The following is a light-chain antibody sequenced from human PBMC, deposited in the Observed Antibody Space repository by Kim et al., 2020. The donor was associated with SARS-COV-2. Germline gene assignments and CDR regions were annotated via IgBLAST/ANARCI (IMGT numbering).Light chain of an antibody. J-gene: IGKJ2*01. CDR2: HAS. V-gene: IGKV1-39*01. CDR1: QTTRTH. Sequence: LYASVGDRVTITGRARQTTRTHLNWYQQKAGTVPTLLIYHASSLQRGVQSRFSGSGSETDFTLTISSLQREDVANYYCQQSYSLRTFGKGTRLEI. CDR3: QQSYSLRT.